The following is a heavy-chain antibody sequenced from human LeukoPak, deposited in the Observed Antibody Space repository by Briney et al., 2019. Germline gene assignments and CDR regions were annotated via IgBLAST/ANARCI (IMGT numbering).Heavy chain of an antibody. Sequence: KTSQTLSLTCTVSGGSISSGSYYWSWIRQPPGKGLEWIGYIYYSGSINYNPSLKSRATISVDTSKNQFSLKLSSVTAADTAVYYCARDLGYSGSNWFDPWGQGTLVTVSS. CDR3: ARDLGYSGSNWFDP. CDR1: GGSISSGSYY. CDR2: IYYSGSI. V-gene: IGHV4-61*01. J-gene: IGHJ5*02. D-gene: IGHD5-12*01.